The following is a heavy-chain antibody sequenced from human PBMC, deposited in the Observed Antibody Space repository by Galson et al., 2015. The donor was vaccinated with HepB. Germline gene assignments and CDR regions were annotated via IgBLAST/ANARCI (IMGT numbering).Heavy chain of an antibody. D-gene: IGHD2/OR15-2a*01. CDR1: GFPFRRYG. Sequence: SLRLSCAASGFPFRRYGLSCVRQAPGQGLEWVAGISGSESKAYYADSVNGRFTITRDTSKNTLYLQLSRLRADDTAVYYCAKGLYDTYYYYSTMDVWGQGTTVSVS. J-gene: IGHJ6*02. CDR2: ISGSESKA. V-gene: IGHV3-23*01. CDR3: AKGLYDTYYYYSTMDV.